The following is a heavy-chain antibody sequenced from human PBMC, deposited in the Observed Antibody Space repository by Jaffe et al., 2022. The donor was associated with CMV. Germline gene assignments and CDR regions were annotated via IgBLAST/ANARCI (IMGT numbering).Heavy chain of an antibody. V-gene: IGHV4-31*03. CDR2: IYYSGST. D-gene: IGHD3-22*01. CDR3: ARDHPYYYDSSGYRGGAFDI. J-gene: IGHJ3*02. CDR1: GGSISSGGYY. Sequence: QVQLQESGPGLVKPSQTLSLTCTVSGGSISSGGYYWSWIRQHPGKGLEWIGYIYYSGSTYYNPSLKSRVTISVDTSKNQFSLKLSSVTAADTAVYYCARDHPYYYDSSGYRGGAFDIWGQGTMVTVSS.